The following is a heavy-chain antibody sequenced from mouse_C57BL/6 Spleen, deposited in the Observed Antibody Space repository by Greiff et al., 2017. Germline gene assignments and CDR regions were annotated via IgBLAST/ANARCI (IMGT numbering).Heavy chain of an antibody. J-gene: IGHJ1*03. Sequence: QVQLQQPGAELVKPGASVKLSCKASGYTFTSYWMQWVNQRPGQGLEWIGEIDPSDSYTNYNQKFKGKATLTVDTSSSTAYMQLSSLTSEDSAVYYCARSHRGSSYRYFDVWGTGTTVTVSS. CDR1: GYTFTSYW. V-gene: IGHV1-50*01. D-gene: IGHD1-1*01. CDR2: IDPSDSYT. CDR3: ARSHRGSSYRYFDV.